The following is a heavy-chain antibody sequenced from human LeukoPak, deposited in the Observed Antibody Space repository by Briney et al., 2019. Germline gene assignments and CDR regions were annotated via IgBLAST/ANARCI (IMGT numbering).Heavy chain of an antibody. CDR3: ARSQGVGYCSSTSCQENYYYYGMDV. CDR1: GGTFSSYA. V-gene: IGHV1-69*13. J-gene: IGHJ6*02. Sequence: SVKVSCKASGGTFSSYAISWVRQAPGQGLEWMGGIIPIFGTANYAQKFQGRVTITADESTSTAYMELSSLRSEDTAVYYCARSQGVGYCSSTSCQENYYYYGMDVWGQGTTVTVSS. D-gene: IGHD2-2*01. CDR2: IIPIFGTA.